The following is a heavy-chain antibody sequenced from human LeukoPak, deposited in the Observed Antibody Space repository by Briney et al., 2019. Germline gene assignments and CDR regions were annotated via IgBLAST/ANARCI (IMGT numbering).Heavy chain of an antibody. CDR3: AKAWQQPQRGWFDP. CDR2: ISGSGYST. J-gene: IGHJ5*02. V-gene: IGHV3-23*01. Sequence: KTGGSLRLSCAASGFTFSSYGMTWVRQAPGKGLEWVSAISGSGYSTYYADSVKGRFTISRDNSKNTLYLQMNSLRAEDTAVYYCAKAWQQPQRGWFDPWGRGTLVTVSS. CDR1: GFTFSSYG. D-gene: IGHD6-13*01.